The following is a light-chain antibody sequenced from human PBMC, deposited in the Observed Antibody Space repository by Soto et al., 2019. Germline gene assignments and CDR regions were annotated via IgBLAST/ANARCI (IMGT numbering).Light chain of an antibody. J-gene: IGKJ5*01. V-gene: IGKV3-20*01. Sequence: EIVLTQSPGTLSLSPGERATLSCRARQSVSSSYLAWYQQKPGQAPRLLIYGASSRATGIPDRFSGSGSGTDFTLTISRLEPEYFAVYYCQQYGRSPSTFGQGTRRAIK. CDR2: GAS. CDR1: QSVSSSY. CDR3: QQYGRSPST.